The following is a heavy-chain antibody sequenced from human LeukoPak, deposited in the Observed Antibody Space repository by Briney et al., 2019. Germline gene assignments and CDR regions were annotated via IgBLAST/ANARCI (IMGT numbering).Heavy chain of an antibody. CDR2: IYYSGST. J-gene: IGHJ4*02. CDR3: ARGNDYYGSGSYYPFDY. Sequence: PSETLSLTCTVSGGSISSGDYYWSWIRQPPGKGLEWIGYIYYSGSTYYNPSLKSRVTISVDTSKNQFSLKLSSVTAADTAVYYCARGNDYYGSGSYYPFDYWGQGTLVTVSS. D-gene: IGHD3-10*01. V-gene: IGHV4-30-4*01. CDR1: GGSISSGDYY.